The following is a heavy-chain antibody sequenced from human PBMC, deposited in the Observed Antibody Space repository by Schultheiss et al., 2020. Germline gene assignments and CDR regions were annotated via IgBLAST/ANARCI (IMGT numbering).Heavy chain of an antibody. CDR3: ARLHRKYCSGGSCYRGSAFDI. CDR2: IYYSGST. D-gene: IGHD2-15*01. V-gene: IGHV4-59*12. CDR1: GGSFSSYY. Sequence: SETLSLTCAVYGGSFSSYYWSWIRQPPGKGLEWIGYIYYSGSTYYNPSLKSRVTISVDTSKNQFSLKLSSVTAADTAVYYCARLHRKYCSGGSCYRGSAFDIWGQGTTVTVSS. J-gene: IGHJ3*02.